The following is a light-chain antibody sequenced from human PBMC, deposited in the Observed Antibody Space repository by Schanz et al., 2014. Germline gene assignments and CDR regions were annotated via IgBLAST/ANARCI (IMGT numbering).Light chain of an antibody. CDR1: QSVSSN. V-gene: IGKV3-20*01. CDR3: QRYGTSPPLT. Sequence: EIVLTQSPATLSLSPGETATLSCRASQSVSSNLAWYQQKPGQAPRLLIYGASSRPTGIPDRFSGSGSGTAFPLTITRLEPEDSAVYYCQRYGTSPPLTFGGGTKIDIK. J-gene: IGKJ4*01. CDR2: GAS.